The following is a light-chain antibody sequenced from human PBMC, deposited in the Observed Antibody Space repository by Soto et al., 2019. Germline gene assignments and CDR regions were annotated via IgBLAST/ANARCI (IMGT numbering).Light chain of an antibody. CDR2: AAS. J-gene: IGKJ4*01. Sequence: IQLTQYPSFLSASVGDRVNITCRASQGISSYLALYQQKPGHAPKLLMYAASTLQSGVPSRFSGSGSGTEFTLTISCLQPEDIAPYYCQQLYCYPHTCGGATKVEIK. V-gene: IGKV1-9*01. CDR3: QQLYCYPHT. CDR1: QGISSY.